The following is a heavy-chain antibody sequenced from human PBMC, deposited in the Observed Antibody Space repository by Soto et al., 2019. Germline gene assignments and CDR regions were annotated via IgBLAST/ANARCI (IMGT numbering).Heavy chain of an antibody. V-gene: IGHV3-23*01. J-gene: IGHJ6*03. D-gene: IGHD3-3*01. CDR2: ISGSGGST. Sequence: EVQLLESGGGLVQPGGSLRLSCAASGFTFSSYAMSWVRQAPGKGLEWVSAISGSGGSTYYADSVKGRFTISRDNSKNTLYLQMNSLRAEDTAVYYCAKGGWVDFWSAPLVEGDYYYYMDVWGKGTTVTVSS. CDR3: AKGGWVDFWSAPLVEGDYYYYMDV. CDR1: GFTFSSYA.